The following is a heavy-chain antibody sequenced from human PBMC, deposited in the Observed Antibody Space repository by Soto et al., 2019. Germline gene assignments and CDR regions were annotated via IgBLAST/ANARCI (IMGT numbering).Heavy chain of an antibody. Sequence: PGGSLRLSCAASGFTFSGSAMHWVRQASGKGLEWVGRIRSKANSYATAYAASVKGRFTISRDDSKNTAYLQMNSLKTEDTAVYYCTREPQEYCSGGSCYSLLPYFDYWGQGTLVTVSS. D-gene: IGHD2-15*01. V-gene: IGHV3-73*01. CDR2: IRSKANSYAT. J-gene: IGHJ4*02. CDR1: GFTFSGSA. CDR3: TREPQEYCSGGSCYSLLPYFDY.